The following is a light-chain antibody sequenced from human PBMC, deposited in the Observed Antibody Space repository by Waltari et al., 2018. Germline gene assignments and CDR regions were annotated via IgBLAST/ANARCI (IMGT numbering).Light chain of an antibody. Sequence: IQMTQSPSSLSGFVRDRVTISCRASQDITNALAWYQHKLGRAPKPLIYATSKLEGGVPARFSGSGSGTTYTLTIDSLQSDDSASYCCQQYFSVPLTFGGGSKMEI. CDR3: QQYFSVPLT. CDR2: ATS. V-gene: IGKV1-NL1*01. J-gene: IGKJ4*01. CDR1: QDITNA.